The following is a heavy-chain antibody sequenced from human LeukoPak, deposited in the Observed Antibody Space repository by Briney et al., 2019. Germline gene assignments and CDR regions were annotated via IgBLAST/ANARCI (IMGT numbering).Heavy chain of an antibody. CDR1: GYTFTSYA. J-gene: IGHJ4*02. V-gene: IGHV7-4-1*02. D-gene: IGHD3-10*01. CDR3: ARVVPGSGSLTRWWKGKVPHFDY. CDR2: INTNTGNP. Sequence: ASVKVSCKASGYTFTSYAMNWVRQAPGQGLEWMGWINTNTGNPTYAQGFTGRFVFSLDTSVSTAYPQISSLKAEDTAVYYCARVVPGSGSLTRWWKGKVPHFDYWGQGTLVTVSS.